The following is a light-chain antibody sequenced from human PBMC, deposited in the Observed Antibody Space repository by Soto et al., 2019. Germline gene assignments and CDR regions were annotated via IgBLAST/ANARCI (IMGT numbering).Light chain of an antibody. CDR2: GAS. Sequence: EVVFTQSPGTLSLSPGERATLACRASQSITNSYLAWYQQKPGQAPRLLIYGASTRATGIPDRFSGSGSGTDFTLTISRLEPEDFAVYYCQQYGSSGTFGQGTKVDI. V-gene: IGKV3-20*01. CDR3: QQYGSSGT. J-gene: IGKJ1*01. CDR1: QSITNSY.